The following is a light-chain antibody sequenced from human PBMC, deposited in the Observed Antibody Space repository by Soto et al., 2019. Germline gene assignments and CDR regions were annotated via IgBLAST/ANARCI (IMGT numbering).Light chain of an antibody. CDR3: QQYGNSPLT. J-gene: IGKJ4*01. CDR1: QSVSSGY. Sequence: EIVLTQSPGTLSLSPGERATLFCRASQSVSSGYFAWYQQKPGQAPRVIIFGVSTRATGVPDRFSGSGSGTDFTLTISRLEPEDFALYYCQQYGNSPLTFGGGTKVDIK. V-gene: IGKV3-20*01. CDR2: GVS.